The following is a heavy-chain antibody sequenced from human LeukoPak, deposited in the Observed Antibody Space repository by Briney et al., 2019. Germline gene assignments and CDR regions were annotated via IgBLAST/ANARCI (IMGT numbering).Heavy chain of an antibody. CDR2: INSDGRST. J-gene: IGHJ4*02. D-gene: IGHD6-13*01. CDR3: ARVAYGSSWYVDY. V-gene: IGHV3-74*01. CDR1: GFTFSSYW. Sequence: PGGSLRLSCAASGFTFSSYWMHWVRQVPGKGLVWVSRINSDGRSTSYADSVKGRFTNSRDNAKNTLYLQMNSLTAEDTAVYYCARVAYGSSWYVDYWGQGNLVTVSS.